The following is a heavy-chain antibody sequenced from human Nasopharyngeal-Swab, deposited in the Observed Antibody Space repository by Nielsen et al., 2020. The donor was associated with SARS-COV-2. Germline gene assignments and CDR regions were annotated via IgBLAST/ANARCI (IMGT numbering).Heavy chain of an antibody. J-gene: IGHJ6*02. CDR1: GFTFSSYS. V-gene: IGHV3-21*01. Sequence: GESLKISCAASGFTFSSYSMNWVRQAPGKGLEWVSSISSSSSYIYYADSVKGRFTISRDNAKNSLYLQMNSLRAKDTAVYYCARDYYYYGMDVWGQGTTVTVSS. CDR3: ARDYYYYGMDV. CDR2: ISSSSSYI.